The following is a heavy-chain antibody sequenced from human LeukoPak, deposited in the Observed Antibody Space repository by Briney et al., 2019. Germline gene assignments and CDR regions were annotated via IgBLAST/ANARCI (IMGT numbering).Heavy chain of an antibody. D-gene: IGHD3-22*01. J-gene: IGHJ4*02. CDR3: AKDSRGYQDFFDY. Sequence: GGSLRLSCAASGFTFSSYGMSWVRQAPGKGLEWVSVISGSGGSTYYAASVKGRFTISRDNSRNTLYLQMNSLRAEDTAVYYCAKDSRGYQDFFDYWGQGTLVTVSS. V-gene: IGHV3-23*01. CDR2: ISGSGGST. CDR1: GFTFSSYG.